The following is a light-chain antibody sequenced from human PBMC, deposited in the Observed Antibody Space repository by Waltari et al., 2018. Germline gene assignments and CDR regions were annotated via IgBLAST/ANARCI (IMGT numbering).Light chain of an antibody. Sequence: QSALTQPPSASGSPGQSVTISCTGTSSDIGSYNYVSWYQQHPGKAPKLIIHEVIKRPPGVPERFYGSKYGNTASLTVSGLQAEDEADYYCSSFAGRDTWVFGGGTKVTVL. CDR3: SSFAGRDTWV. J-gene: IGLJ2*01. CDR1: SSDIGSYNY. V-gene: IGLV2-8*01. CDR2: EVI.